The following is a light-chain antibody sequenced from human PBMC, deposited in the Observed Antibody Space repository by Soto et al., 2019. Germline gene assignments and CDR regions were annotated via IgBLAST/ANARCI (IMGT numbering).Light chain of an antibody. CDR3: SSYTGSTPYV. CDR1: SSDVGGFNS. CDR2: DVR. J-gene: IGLJ1*01. Sequence: QSVLTQPASVSGSPGQSITISCTGTSSDVGGFNSVSWYQQYPGKAPKLMIYDVRNRPSGVPNRFSGSKSGNTASLTISGLQAEDEADYYCSSYTGSTPYVFGTGTKVTVL. V-gene: IGLV2-14*01.